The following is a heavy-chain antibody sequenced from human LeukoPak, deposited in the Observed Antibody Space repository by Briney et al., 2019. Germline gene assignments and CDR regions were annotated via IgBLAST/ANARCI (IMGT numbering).Heavy chain of an antibody. CDR2: ISGSGGST. CDR1: GFTFSSYA. Sequence: GGSLRLSCAASGFTFSSYAMSWVRQAPGKGLEWVSAISGSGGSTYYADSVKGRFTISRDNSKNTLYLQMNSLRAEDTAVYYCATEHTIFGVVTKNWFDPWGQGTLVTVSS. V-gene: IGHV3-23*01. D-gene: IGHD3-3*01. J-gene: IGHJ5*02. CDR3: ATEHTIFGVVTKNWFDP.